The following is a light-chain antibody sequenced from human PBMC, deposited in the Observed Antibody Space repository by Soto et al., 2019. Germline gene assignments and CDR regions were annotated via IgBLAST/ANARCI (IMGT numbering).Light chain of an antibody. CDR3: CSYAGSGTYV. CDR1: SSDVGSYNL. J-gene: IGLJ1*01. Sequence: QFALTQPASVSGSPGQSITISCTGTSSDVGSYNLVSWYQQHPGKAPKLMIYEVSKRPSGVSNRFSGSKSGNTASLTISGLQAEEEADYYCCSYAGSGTYVFGTGTKLTVL. CDR2: EVS. V-gene: IGLV2-23*02.